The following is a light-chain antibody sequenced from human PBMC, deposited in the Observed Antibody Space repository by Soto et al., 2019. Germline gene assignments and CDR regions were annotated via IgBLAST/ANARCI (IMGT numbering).Light chain of an antibody. CDR1: TGAVTSGHY. CDR3: FLVYSGGVV. Sequence: QAVVTQEPSLTVSPGGTVTLTCGSSTGAVTSGHYPYWFQQKPGQAPRTLIYDTSNKHAWTPARFSGSLLWGKAALTLSGAQPEDEADYYCFLVYSGGVVFGGGTKLTVL. J-gene: IGLJ2*01. CDR2: DTS. V-gene: IGLV7-46*01.